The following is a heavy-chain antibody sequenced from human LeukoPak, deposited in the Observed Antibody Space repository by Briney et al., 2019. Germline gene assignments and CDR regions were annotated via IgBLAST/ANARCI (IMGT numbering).Heavy chain of an antibody. V-gene: IGHV4-59*02. CDR1: GGSVTSSY. CDR2: IYYSGST. Sequence: PSETLSLTCSVSGGSVTSSYWSWIRQPPGKGLEWIGYIYYSGSTNYNPSLKSRVTVSVDTSKNQFSLKLSSVTAADTAVYYCARVGDWNDLVYWGQGTLVTVSS. D-gene: IGHD1-1*01. CDR3: ARVGDWNDLVY. J-gene: IGHJ4*02.